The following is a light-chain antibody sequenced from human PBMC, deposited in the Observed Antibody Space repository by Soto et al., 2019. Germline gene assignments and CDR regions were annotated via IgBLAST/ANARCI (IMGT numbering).Light chain of an antibody. V-gene: IGKV1-8*01. CDR3: QQYISSPLT. Sequence: AIRMTQSPSSFSASTGDRVTITCRASQGISSHLAWYQVKPGKAPRLLIYTASYLESGVPSRFSSSGSRSAFTLTVCSLHSEDFALYYSQQYISSPLTFGGGTKVEIK. CDR2: TAS. J-gene: IGKJ4*01. CDR1: QGISSH.